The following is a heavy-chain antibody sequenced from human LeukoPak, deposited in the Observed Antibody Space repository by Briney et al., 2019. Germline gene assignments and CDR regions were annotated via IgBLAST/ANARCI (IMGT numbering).Heavy chain of an antibody. V-gene: IGHV4-34*01. CDR3: ARGGWLRPFDY. J-gene: IGHJ4*02. Sequence: TSETLSLTCAVYGGSFSGYYWSWIRQPPGKGLEWIGEINHSGSTNYNPSLKSRVTISVDTSKNQFSLKLSSVTPADTAVYYCARGGWLRPFDYWGQGTLVTVSS. CDR1: GGSFSGYY. CDR2: INHSGST. D-gene: IGHD5-12*01.